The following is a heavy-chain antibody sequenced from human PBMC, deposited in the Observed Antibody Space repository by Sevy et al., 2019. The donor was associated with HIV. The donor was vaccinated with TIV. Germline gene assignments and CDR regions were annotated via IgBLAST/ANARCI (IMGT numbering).Heavy chain of an antibody. V-gene: IGHV3-23*01. CDR2: ISGSGGTT. D-gene: IGHD3-3*01. Sequence: GESLKISCAASGFTFSSYAMSWVRQAPGKGLEWVSAISGSGGTTYYADSVKGRFTISRDNSKNTLYLQMNSLRAEDTDVYYCAKDYDFWSGYNDYWGQGTLVTVSS. CDR3: AKDYDFWSGYNDY. CDR1: GFTFSSYA. J-gene: IGHJ4*02.